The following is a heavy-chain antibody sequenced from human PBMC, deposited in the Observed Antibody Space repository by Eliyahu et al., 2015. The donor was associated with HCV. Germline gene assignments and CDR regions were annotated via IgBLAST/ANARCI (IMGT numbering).Heavy chain of an antibody. CDR2: IHFSGGT. CDR3: ASGGGGIAVTGTGGWFDP. CDR1: GGSIXSYY. V-gene: IGHV4-59*01. D-gene: IGHD6-19*01. J-gene: IGHJ5*02. Sequence: QVQLQESGPGLVKPSETLSLTCPVPGGSIXSYYWSWIRQPPGKGPEWVGYIHFSGGTHPTPSLKSRVTXSLDPSKNQFSLKLSSVTAADTAGYYCASGGGGIAVTGTGGWFDPWGQGTLVTVSS.